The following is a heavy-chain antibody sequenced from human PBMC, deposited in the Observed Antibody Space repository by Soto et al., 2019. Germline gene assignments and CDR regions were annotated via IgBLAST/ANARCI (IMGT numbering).Heavy chain of an antibody. Sequence: SETLSLTCTVSGGSVSGVDYFWSWIRQSPGKGLEWIGYIYCTGITHLNPSLKSRLTMAVDTSKNEFSLKLTSVSAADTAVYFCAREERKGIISWFDPWGQGTPVTVSS. V-gene: IGHV4-30-4*01. CDR1: GGSVSGVDYF. CDR2: IYCTGIT. CDR3: AREERKGIISWFDP. D-gene: IGHD2-21*01. J-gene: IGHJ5*02.